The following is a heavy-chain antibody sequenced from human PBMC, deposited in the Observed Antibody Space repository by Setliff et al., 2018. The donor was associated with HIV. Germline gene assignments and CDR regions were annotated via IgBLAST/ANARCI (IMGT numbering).Heavy chain of an antibody. Sequence: GGSLRLSCAASGFNFSNTWMNWVRQAPGKGLEWVGRIKTKADGGTADYAAPVKGRFTISRDDSKNMLFVQMSSLRSEDTAVYYCATAPGYYDSSPFDWWGPGTLVTVSS. J-gene: IGHJ4*02. CDR3: ATAPGYYDSSPFDW. CDR1: GFNFSNTW. CDR2: IKTKADGGTA. D-gene: IGHD3-22*01. V-gene: IGHV3-15*07.